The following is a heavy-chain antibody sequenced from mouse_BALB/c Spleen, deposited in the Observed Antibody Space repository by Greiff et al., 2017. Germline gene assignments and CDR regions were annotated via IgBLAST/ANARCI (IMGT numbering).Heavy chain of an antibody. CDR3: TRDIYYGIYWYFDV. Sequence: EVQGVESGGGLVKPGGSMKLSCVASGFTFSNYWMNWVRQSPEKGLEWVAEIRLKSNNYATHYAESVKGRFTISRDDSKSSVYLQMNNLRAEDTGIYYCTRDIYYGIYWYFDVWGAGTTVTVSS. CDR1: GFTFSNYW. CDR2: IRLKSNNYAT. J-gene: IGHJ1*01. D-gene: IGHD2-1*01. V-gene: IGHV6-6*02.